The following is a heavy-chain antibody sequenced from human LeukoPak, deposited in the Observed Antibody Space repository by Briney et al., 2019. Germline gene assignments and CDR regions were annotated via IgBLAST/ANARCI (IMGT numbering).Heavy chain of an antibody. CDR2: MNPNSGNT. Sequence: GASVKVSCKASGYIFTNYDINWVRQATGQGLEWMGWMNPNSGNTGFAQKFQGRVTMTRNTSKSTAYMELSSLTSEDWAVYYRARARGYSYGYSDYWGQGTLVTVSS. CDR3: ARARGYSYGYSDY. D-gene: IGHD5-18*01. V-gene: IGHV1-8*01. CDR1: GYIFTNYD. J-gene: IGHJ4*02.